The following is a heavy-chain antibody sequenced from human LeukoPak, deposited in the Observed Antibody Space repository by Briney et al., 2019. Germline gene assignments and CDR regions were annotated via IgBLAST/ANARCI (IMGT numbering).Heavy chain of an antibody. Sequence: SETLSLTCTVSGGSTSSSSYYWGWIRQPPGKGPEWIGSIYYSGSTYYNPSLKSRVTISVDTSKNQFSLNLSSVTAADTAVYYCARLYYDSSGYYQICYFDYWGQGTLVTVSS. CDR3: ARLYYDSSGYYQICYFDY. CDR1: GGSTSSSSYY. CDR2: IYYSGST. J-gene: IGHJ4*02. D-gene: IGHD3-22*01. V-gene: IGHV4-39*01.